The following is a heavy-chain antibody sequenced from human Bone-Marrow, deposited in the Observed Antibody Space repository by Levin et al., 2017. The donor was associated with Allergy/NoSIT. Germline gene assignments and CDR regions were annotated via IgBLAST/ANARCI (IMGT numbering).Heavy chain of an antibody. J-gene: IGHJ6*02. CDR1: GYTFTSYA. Sequence: ASVKVSCKASGYTFTSYAMHWVRQAPGQRLEWMGWINAGNGNTKYSQKFQGRVTITRDTSASTAYMELSSLRSEDTAVYYCARDFTAASQQLVSYYYGMDVWGQGTTVTVSS. CDR2: INAGNGNT. CDR3: ARDFTAASQQLVSYYYGMDV. D-gene: IGHD6-13*01. V-gene: IGHV1-3*01.